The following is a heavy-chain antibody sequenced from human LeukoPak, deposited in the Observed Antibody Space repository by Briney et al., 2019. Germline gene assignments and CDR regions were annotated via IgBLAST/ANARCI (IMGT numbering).Heavy chain of an antibody. CDR1: GFTFSSYE. Sequence: GGSLRLSCAASGFTFSSYEMNWVRQAPGKGLEWVSYISSSGSTIYSADSVKGRFTISRDNAKNSLYLQMNSLRAEDTAVYYCARVTSSSSTGSFDYWGQGTLVTVSS. V-gene: IGHV3-48*03. CDR2: ISSSGSTI. CDR3: ARVTSSSSTGSFDY. D-gene: IGHD6-6*01. J-gene: IGHJ4*02.